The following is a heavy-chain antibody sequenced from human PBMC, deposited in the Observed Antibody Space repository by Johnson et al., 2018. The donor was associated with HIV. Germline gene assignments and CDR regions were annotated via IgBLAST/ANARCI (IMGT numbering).Heavy chain of an antibody. V-gene: IGHV3-66*01. J-gene: IGHJ3*02. CDR1: GFSFSSYG. CDR2: INSGGGT. D-gene: IGHD1-26*01. Sequence: QLVESGGGVVQPGRSLRLSCAASGFSFSSYGIHWVRQGPGKGLEWVSVINSGGGTYYADSVTGRFTISRDNSKNTLYLQMNSLRAEDTAVYYCARDHWDWVGATDAFDIWGLGTMVTVSS. CDR3: ARDHWDWVGATDAFDI.